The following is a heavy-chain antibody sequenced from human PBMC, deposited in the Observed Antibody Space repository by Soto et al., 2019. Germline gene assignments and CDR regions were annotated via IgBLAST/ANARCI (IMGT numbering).Heavy chain of an antibody. CDR1: GFTFSNYA. Sequence: TGGSLRLSCAASGFTFSNYAMSWVRQAPGRGLEWVANIKQDGSEKNYVDSVKGRFTISRDNAKNSVDLQMDSLTDEDTAVYYCASPTVTPGYWGQGTLVTVSS. CDR3: ASPTVTPGY. D-gene: IGHD4-17*01. V-gene: IGHV3-7*01. J-gene: IGHJ4*02. CDR2: IKQDGSEK.